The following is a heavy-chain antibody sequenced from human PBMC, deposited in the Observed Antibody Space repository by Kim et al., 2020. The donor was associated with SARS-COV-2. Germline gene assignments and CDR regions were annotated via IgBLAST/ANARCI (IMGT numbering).Heavy chain of an antibody. CDR3: ARQALALRFLEWSPSFAGMDV. CDR2: IDPSDSYT. CDR1: GYSFTSYW. Sequence: GESLKISCKGSGYSFTSYWISWVRQMPGKGLEWMGRIDPSDSYTNYSPSFQGHVTISADKSISTAYLQWSSLKASDTAMYYCARQALALRFLEWSPSFAGMDVGGQGTTVTVSS. V-gene: IGHV5-10-1*01. J-gene: IGHJ6*02. D-gene: IGHD3-3*01.